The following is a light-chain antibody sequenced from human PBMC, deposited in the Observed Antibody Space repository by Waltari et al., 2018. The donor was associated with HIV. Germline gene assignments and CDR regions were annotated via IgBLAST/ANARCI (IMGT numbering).Light chain of an antibody. CDR3: SLCAGRDNRVV. CDR1: GSDVGTYNY. V-gene: IGLV2-8*01. CDR2: DVN. Sequence: QSALTQPPSASGSPGQSVTISCTGTGSDVGTYNYVSWYQQHPGKAPKLVIYDVNERPSGVPVRFSGSKSGTVASLTVFGLEAGDEADYYCSLCAGRDNRVVFGGGTKLTVL. J-gene: IGLJ2*01.